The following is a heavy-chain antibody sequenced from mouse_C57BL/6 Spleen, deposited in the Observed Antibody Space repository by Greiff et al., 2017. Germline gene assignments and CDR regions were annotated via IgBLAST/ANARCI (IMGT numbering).Heavy chain of an antibody. CDR1: GYTFTSYW. CDR3: ARNCHYFDY. CDR2: IDPSDSYT. V-gene: IGHV1-50*01. D-gene: IGHD4-1*01. Sequence: QVQLQQPGAELVKPGASVKLSCKASGYTFTSYWMQWVKQRPGQGLEWIGEIDPSDSYTNYNQKFKGKATLTVDTSSSTAYMQLSSLTSDDSAVYYCARNCHYFDYWGQGTTLTVSS. J-gene: IGHJ2*01.